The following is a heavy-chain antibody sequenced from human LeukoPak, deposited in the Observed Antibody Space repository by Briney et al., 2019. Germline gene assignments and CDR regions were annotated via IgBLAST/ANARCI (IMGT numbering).Heavy chain of an antibody. CDR3: ARAITMIVVVMGY. V-gene: IGHV1-2*02. J-gene: IGHJ4*02. CDR2: INPNSGGT. D-gene: IGHD3-22*01. CDR1: GYTFTGYY. Sequence: ASVKVSCKASGYTFTGYYMHWVRQAPGQGLEWMGWINPNSGGTNYAQEFQGRVTMTRDTSISTAYMELSRLRSDDTAVYYCARAITMIVVVMGYWGQGTLVTVSS.